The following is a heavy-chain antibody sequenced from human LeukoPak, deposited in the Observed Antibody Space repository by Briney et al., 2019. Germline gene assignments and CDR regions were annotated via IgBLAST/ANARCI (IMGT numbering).Heavy chain of an antibody. CDR1: GFTFSSYA. CDR3: ARARSGWDAFDI. CDR2: ISYDGSNK. Sequence: GGSLRLSCAASGFTFSSYAMHWVRQAPGKGLEWVAVISYDGSNKYYADSVKGRFTISRDNSKNTLYLQMNSLRAEDTAVYYCARARSGWDAFDIWGQGTMVTVSS. J-gene: IGHJ3*02. D-gene: IGHD3-22*01. V-gene: IGHV3-30-3*01.